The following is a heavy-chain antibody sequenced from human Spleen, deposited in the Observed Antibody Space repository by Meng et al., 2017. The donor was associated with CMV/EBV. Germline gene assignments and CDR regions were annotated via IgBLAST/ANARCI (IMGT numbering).Heavy chain of an antibody. J-gene: IGHJ4*02. CDR2: ISSSGDYT. Sequence: GGSLRLSCAVSGFTFNSYSMNWVRQAPGKGLEWVSCISSSGDYTYYADSVKGRFTISRDDAKNLVFLQMNSLRAEDTAVYYCARGAYGRSVGSWGQGTLVTVSS. CDR3: ARGAYGRSVGS. CDR1: GFTFNSYS. V-gene: IGHV3-21*06. D-gene: IGHD3-10*01.